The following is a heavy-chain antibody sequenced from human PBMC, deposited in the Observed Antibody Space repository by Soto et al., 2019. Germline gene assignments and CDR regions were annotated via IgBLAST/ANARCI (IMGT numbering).Heavy chain of an antibody. J-gene: IGHJ4*02. CDR3: ARYRRGTGWYYLDY. Sequence: QVQLQESGPGLVKPSETLSLTCTVSGASTSGNYWSWIRQPPGKGLAWIGYIYDSGSTNYSPSLQSRVTMSVDRSKNQFSLALTSVTAADTALYFCARYRRGTGWYYLDYWGQGILVTVSS. CDR2: IYDSGST. CDR1: GASTSGNY. D-gene: IGHD6-19*01. V-gene: IGHV4-59*01.